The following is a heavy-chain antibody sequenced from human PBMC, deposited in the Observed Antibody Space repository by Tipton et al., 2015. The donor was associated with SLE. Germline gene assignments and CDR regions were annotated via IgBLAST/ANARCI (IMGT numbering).Heavy chain of an antibody. Sequence: TLSLTCTVSDGSISSSHYFWGWIRQPPGKGLEWIGNIFYSGNTYYNPSVKSRVTISVDTSKNQFSLKLTSVTAADTAVYYCARGGGSYGSGSYYPMDVWGQGTTVTVSS. V-gene: IGHV4-39*07. CDR3: ARGGGSYGSGSYYPMDV. D-gene: IGHD3-10*01. CDR1: DGSISSSHYF. CDR2: IFYSGNT. J-gene: IGHJ6*02.